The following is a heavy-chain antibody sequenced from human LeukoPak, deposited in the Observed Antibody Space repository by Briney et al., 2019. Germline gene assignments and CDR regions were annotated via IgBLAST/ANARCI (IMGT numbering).Heavy chain of an antibody. D-gene: IGHD5-12*01. CDR2: IDSSASTT. CDR1: KFYFSTYD. J-gene: IGHJ4*02. V-gene: IGHV3-48*03. CDR3: ASAHGGSGYDRPFDY. Sequence: GGSLRLSCTASKFYFSTYDMNWVRQVPGKGLEWVSYIDSSASTTYYAGSVQGRFTVSRDNAKNSLYLQMTSLRVEDTAFFYCASAHGGSGYDRPFDYWGQGTLVTVSS.